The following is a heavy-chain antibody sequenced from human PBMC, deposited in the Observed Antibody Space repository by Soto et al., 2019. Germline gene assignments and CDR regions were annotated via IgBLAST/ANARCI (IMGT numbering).Heavy chain of an antibody. V-gene: IGHV4-39*01. J-gene: IGHJ4*02. CDR1: GGSISSSSYY. D-gene: IGHD6-13*01. CDR3: ARRPGIASAAIYFDV. Sequence: SETLSLTCTVSGGSISSSSYYGGWIRQPPGKGLEWIGSIYYSGSTYYNPSLKSRVTISVDTSKNQFSLKLSSVTAADTAVYYCARRPGIASAAIYFDVWGQGTLVTVSS. CDR2: IYYSGST.